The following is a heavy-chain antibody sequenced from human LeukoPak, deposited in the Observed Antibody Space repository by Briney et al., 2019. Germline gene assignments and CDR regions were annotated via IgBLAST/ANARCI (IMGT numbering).Heavy chain of an antibody. D-gene: IGHD6-13*01. Sequence: ASVKVSCKASGFTFTTYYMHWVRQAPGQGLEWMGIINPSGGSTSYTQKFQGRVTMTRDMYTSTVYMALSSLRSEDTAVYYFARETRGVPGVIAAVKGFAYWGKEPLFTVS. CDR2: INPSGGST. CDR1: GFTFTTYY. V-gene: IGHV1-46*01. CDR3: ARETRGVPGVIAAVKGFAY. J-gene: IGHJ4*02.